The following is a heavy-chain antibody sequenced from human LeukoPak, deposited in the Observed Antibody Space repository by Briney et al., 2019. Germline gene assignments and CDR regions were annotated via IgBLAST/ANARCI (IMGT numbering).Heavy chain of an antibody. D-gene: IGHD2-15*01. CDR3: AKTSSSDRTYYYYMDV. CDR2: IYTSGST. V-gene: IGHV4-4*07. CDR1: GGSISSYY. J-gene: IGHJ6*03. Sequence: PSETLSLTCTVSGGSISSYYWSWIRQPAGKGLEWIGRIYTSGSTNYNPSLKSRVTMSVDTSKNQFSLKLSSVTAADTAVYYCAKTSSSDRTYYYYMDVWGKGTTVTVSS.